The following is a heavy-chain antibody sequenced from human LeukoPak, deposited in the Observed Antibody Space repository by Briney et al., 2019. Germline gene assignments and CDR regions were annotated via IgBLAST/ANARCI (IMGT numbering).Heavy chain of an antibody. V-gene: IGHV1-2*02. CDR2: INPNSGGT. Sequence: ASVKVSCKASGYIFTGYYLHWVRQAPGLGLEWMGCINPNSGGTNYAQKFQGRVTMTRDTSISTAYMELSRLRSDDTAVYYCAKYPDIVATILPGEYYFDSWGPGTLVTVSS. CDR1: GYIFTGYY. J-gene: IGHJ4*02. D-gene: IGHD5-12*01. CDR3: AKYPDIVATILPGEYYFDS.